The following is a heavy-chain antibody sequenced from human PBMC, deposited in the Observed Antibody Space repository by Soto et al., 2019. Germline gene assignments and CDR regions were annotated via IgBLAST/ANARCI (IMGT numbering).Heavy chain of an antibody. D-gene: IGHD3-10*01. J-gene: IGHJ4*02. CDR3: ARESSSYYGSGSNFDY. Sequence: EVQLVESGGGLVQPGGSLRLSCAASGFTFSSYWMSWVRQAPGKGLEWVANIKQDGSEKYYVDSVKGRFTISRDNAKNSLYLQMNSLRAADTAVYYCARESSSYYGSGSNFDYWGQGTMVIVAS. V-gene: IGHV3-7*01. CDR1: GFTFSSYW. CDR2: IKQDGSEK.